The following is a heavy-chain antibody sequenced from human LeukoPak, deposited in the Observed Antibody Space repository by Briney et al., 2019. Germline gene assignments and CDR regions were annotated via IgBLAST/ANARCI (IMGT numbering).Heavy chain of an antibody. D-gene: IGHD1-7*01. CDR1: GFIFSSYW. J-gene: IGHJ5*02. Sequence: GGSLRLSCAASGFIFSSYWMHWVRQAPGKGLVWVSRINSDGSSTNYADSVKGRFTISRDNSKNTLYLQMNGLRAEDTAIYYCAKETVDELTRTTGFDPWGQGTLVTVSS. CDR2: INSDGSST. V-gene: IGHV3-74*01. CDR3: AKETVDELTRTTGFDP.